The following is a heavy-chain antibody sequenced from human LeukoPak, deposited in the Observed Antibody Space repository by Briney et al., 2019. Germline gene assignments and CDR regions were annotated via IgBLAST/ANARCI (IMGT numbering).Heavy chain of an antibody. CDR2: IYYSGST. CDR3: ARGRGYYFSASLNDY. J-gene: IGHJ4*02. Sequence: SETLSLTCTVSGGSISSSSYYWGWIRQPPGKGLEWIGSIYYSGSTYYNPSLKSRVTISVDTSKNQFSPKLSSVTAADTAVYYCARGRGYYFSASLNDYWGQGTLVTVSS. D-gene: IGHD3-3*01. CDR1: GGSISSSSYY. V-gene: IGHV4-39*01.